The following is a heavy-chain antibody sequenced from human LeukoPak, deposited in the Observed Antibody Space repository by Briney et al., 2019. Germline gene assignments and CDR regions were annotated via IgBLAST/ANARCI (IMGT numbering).Heavy chain of an antibody. CDR1: GGSFSGYY. J-gene: IGHJ4*02. Sequence: SETLSLTCAVYGGSFSGYYWSWIRQPPGKGLEWIGEINHSRSTNYNPSLKSRVTISVDRSKNQFSLKLSSVTAADTAVYYCASSIVVVPAAISGRVDYWGQGTLVTVSS. D-gene: IGHD2-2*02. CDR2: INHSRST. V-gene: IGHV4-34*01. CDR3: ASSIVVVPAAISGRVDY.